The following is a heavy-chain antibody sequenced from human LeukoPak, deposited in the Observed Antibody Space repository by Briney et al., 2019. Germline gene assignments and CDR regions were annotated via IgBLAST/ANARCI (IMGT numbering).Heavy chain of an antibody. CDR1: RYTFTGYY. CDR2: INADGGGT. CDR3: AIALLMRRNNCFDP. D-gene: IGHD3-16*01. Sequence: SVRVSCEASRYTFTGYYMHWVRQAPGQGLEWVGRINADGGGTNYAQTVQGRVTMTRDTSISTDHKEPSRLKSDDTAVYYSAIALLMRRNNCFDPWGQGTLVTVSS. V-gene: IGHV1-2*06. J-gene: IGHJ5*02.